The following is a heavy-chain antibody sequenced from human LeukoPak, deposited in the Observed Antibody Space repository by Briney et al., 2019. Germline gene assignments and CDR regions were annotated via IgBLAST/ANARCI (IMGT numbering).Heavy chain of an antibody. CDR3: ARGYGDYLTYYFDY. CDR2: IYHSGST. V-gene: IGHV4-4*02. Sequence: SETLSLTCAVSGGSISSSNWWSWVRQPPGKGLEWIGEIYHSGSTNSNPSLKSRVTISVDNSKNQFSLKLTSVTAADTAVYYCARGYGDYLTYYFDYWGQGTLVTVSS. CDR1: GGSISSSNW. J-gene: IGHJ4*02. D-gene: IGHD4-17*01.